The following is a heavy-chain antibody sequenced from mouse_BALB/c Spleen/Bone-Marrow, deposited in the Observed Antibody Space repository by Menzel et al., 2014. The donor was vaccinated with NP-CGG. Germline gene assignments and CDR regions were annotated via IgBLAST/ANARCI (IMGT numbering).Heavy chain of an antibody. CDR2: IDPANGNT. CDR1: GFNIKDTY. Sequence: VQLQQSGVELVKPGASVKLSCTASGFNIKDTYMHWVKQRPEQGLEWIGRIDPANGNTKYDPKFQGKATITADTSSNTAYLQLSSLTSEDTAVYYCTRGYGNYALYYYAMDYWGQGTSVTVSS. V-gene: IGHV14-3*02. D-gene: IGHD2-10*02. CDR3: TRGYGNYALYYYAMDY. J-gene: IGHJ4*01.